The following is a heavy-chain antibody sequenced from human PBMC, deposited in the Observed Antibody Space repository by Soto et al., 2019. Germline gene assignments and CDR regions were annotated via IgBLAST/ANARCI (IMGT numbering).Heavy chain of an antibody. CDR2: MYNTGST. V-gene: IGHV4-59*01. CDR1: GGSISSDY. J-gene: IGHJ6*02. D-gene: IGHD2-21*02. CDR3: ARDLWGYCGADCYPLDV. Sequence: SDTLSLTCTVPGGSISSDYWSWIRQPPGKGLEWIGYMYNTGSTIYNPSLKRRVTISVDTSKNQFSLKLNSVTAADTAVYYCARDLWGYCGADCYPLDVWGQGTMVT.